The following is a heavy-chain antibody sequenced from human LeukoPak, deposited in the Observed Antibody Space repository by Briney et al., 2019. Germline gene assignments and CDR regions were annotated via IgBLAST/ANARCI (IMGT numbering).Heavy chain of an antibody. Sequence: SQTLSLTCTVSGGSISSGSYYWSWIRQPAGKGLEWIGRIYTSGSTNYNPSLKSRVTISVDTSKNQFSLKLSSVTAADTAVYYCARVQARYCSSTSCHATDGWFDPWGQGTLVTVSS. J-gene: IGHJ5*02. V-gene: IGHV4-61*02. CDR2: IYTSGST. CDR3: ARVQARYCSSTSCHATDGWFDP. CDR1: GGSISSGSYY. D-gene: IGHD2-2*01.